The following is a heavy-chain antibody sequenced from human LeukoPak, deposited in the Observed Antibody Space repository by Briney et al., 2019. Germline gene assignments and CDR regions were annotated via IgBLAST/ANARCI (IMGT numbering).Heavy chain of an antibody. CDR1: GFSFSRHG. CDR2: ISGSAGTT. CDR3: AKVLDLYSNDLVRGWFDP. J-gene: IGHJ5*02. Sequence: GGTLRLSCAGSGFSFSRHGMNWVRQAPGKGLEWVSDISGSAGTTHYADSVKGRFTISRDNSKNTLYLQMNSLRAEDSAVYYCAKVLDLYSNDLVRGWFDPWGQGTLVTVSS. V-gene: IGHV3-23*01. D-gene: IGHD3-10*01.